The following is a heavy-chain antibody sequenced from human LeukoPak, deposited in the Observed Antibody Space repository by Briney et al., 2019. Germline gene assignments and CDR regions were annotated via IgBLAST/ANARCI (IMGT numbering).Heavy chain of an antibody. CDR3: ASSHWRGGGCSSNG. D-gene: IGHD2-15*01. Sequence: GGSLRLSCAASGFIVYRIHMRGLRQAPGKGLEWVSIIYSGGSTYYADSVKGRFTVSRDNSKNTLYLQMNSLRAEDTAVFYCASSHWRGGGCSSNGWGQRTLVTVSS. V-gene: IGHV3-66*01. CDR2: IYSGGST. J-gene: IGHJ4*02. CDR1: GFIVYRIH.